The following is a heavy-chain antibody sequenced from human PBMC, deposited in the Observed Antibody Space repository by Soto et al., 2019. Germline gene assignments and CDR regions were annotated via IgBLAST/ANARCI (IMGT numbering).Heavy chain of an antibody. J-gene: IGHJ5*02. D-gene: IGHD2-15*01. CDR2: INVGNGNT. CDR3: ARDTVLLPHSQFDP. V-gene: IGHV1-3*01. CDR1: GYTFSSYG. Sequence: ASVKVSCKASGYTFSSYGMHWVRQAPGQRLEWMGWINVGNGNTNYAQKLQGRVTMTTDTSTSTAYMELRSLRSDDTAVYYCARDTVLLPHSQFDPWGQGTLVTVSS.